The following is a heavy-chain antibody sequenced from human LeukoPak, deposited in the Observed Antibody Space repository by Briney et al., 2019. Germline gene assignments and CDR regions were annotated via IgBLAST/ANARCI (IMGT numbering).Heavy chain of an antibody. J-gene: IGHJ4*02. CDR2: ISASGGST. CDR1: GFTFSNYA. CDR3: AKDCNPTYYDFWSGYPPLDY. Sequence: GGSLRLSCAASGFTFSNYAMSWVRQAPGKGLEWVSAISASGGSTYYADSVKGRFTISRDNSKNTLYLQMNSLRAEDTAVYYCAKDCNPTYYDFWSGYPPLDYWGQGTLVTVSS. V-gene: IGHV3-23*01. D-gene: IGHD3-3*01.